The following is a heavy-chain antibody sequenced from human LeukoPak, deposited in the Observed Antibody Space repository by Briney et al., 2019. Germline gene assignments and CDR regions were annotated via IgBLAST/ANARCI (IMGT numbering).Heavy chain of an antibody. CDR1: GGSVSSGSYY. CDR3: ARAYSGYDPFDY. V-gene: IGHV4-61*01. CDR2: IYYSGST. J-gene: IGHJ4*02. Sequence: SETLSLTCTVSGGSVSSGSYYWSWIRQPPGKGLEWIGYIYYSGSTNYNPSLKSRVTISVDRSKNQFSLKLSSVTAADTAVYYCARAYSGYDPFDYWGQGTLVTVSS. D-gene: IGHD5-12*01.